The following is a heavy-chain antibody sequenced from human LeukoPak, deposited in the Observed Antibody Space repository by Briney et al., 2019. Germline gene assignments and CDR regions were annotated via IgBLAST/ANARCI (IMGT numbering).Heavy chain of an antibody. CDR2: ISGSGGST. D-gene: IGHD6-13*01. Sequence: GGSLRLSCAASGFTFSSYAMSWVRQAPGKGLEWVSAISGSGGSTYYADSVKGRFTISRDNSKNTLYLQMNSLRAEDTAVYYCAKDRPISSSSWYEGFFDYWGQGTLVTVSS. CDR3: AKDRPISSSSWYEGFFDY. V-gene: IGHV3-23*01. J-gene: IGHJ4*02. CDR1: GFTFSSYA.